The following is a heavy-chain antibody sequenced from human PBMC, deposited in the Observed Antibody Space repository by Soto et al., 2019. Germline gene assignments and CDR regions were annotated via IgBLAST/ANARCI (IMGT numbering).Heavy chain of an antibody. V-gene: IGHV3-23*01. Sequence: GGSLRLSCVASGFTFSSYAMTWVRRAPGKGLEWVSTISGSGGKTYYADSVKGRFTISRDNSKNTVYLQMDSLRAEDMAIYYCAKEDSIIIPAVSDFWGQGTLVTVSS. J-gene: IGHJ4*02. CDR3: AKEDSIIIPAVSDF. D-gene: IGHD2-2*01. CDR2: ISGSGGKT. CDR1: GFTFSSYA.